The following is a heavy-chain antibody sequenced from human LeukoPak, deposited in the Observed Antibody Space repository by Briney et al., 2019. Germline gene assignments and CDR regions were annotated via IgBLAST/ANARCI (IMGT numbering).Heavy chain of an antibody. D-gene: IGHD2-2*01. J-gene: IGHJ4*02. CDR3: AKVRGVYCSSPACYYYDA. Sequence: PGGSLRLSCGASGFTFSSYAMSWVRQTPGRGLEWVAGVSPSGGRTIYADSAEGRFTISRDNSNDTVYLQLSSLRAEDSALYYCAKVRGVYCSSPACYYYDAWGQETPVTVSS. V-gene: IGHV3-23*01. CDR1: GFTFSSYA. CDR2: VSPSGGRT.